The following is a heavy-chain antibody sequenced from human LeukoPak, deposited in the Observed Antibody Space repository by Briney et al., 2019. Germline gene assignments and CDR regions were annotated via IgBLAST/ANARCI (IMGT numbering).Heavy chain of an antibody. Sequence: SETLSLPCTVWGGSMSSYYGSWLRQSPGEGLEGIGYIYYSGCNNYNHSLKSRVTISVDTSKNQFSLKLSSVTAADTAVYYCARDLRTYYDFWSGYYRGTGWFDPWGQGTLVTVSS. J-gene: IGHJ5*02. CDR1: GGSMSSYY. CDR2: IYYSGCN. CDR3: ARDLRTYYDFWSGYYRGTGWFDP. V-gene: IGHV4-59*12. D-gene: IGHD3-3*01.